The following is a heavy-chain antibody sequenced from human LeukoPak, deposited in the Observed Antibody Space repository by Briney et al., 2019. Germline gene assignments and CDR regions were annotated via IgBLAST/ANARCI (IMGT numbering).Heavy chain of an antibody. J-gene: IGHJ3*02. V-gene: IGHV4-59*08. CDR2: IYYSGST. D-gene: IGHD6-13*01. CDR1: GGSISSYY. CDR3: ARGGSSWYLDAFDI. Sequence: SETLSLTCTVSGGSISSYYWSWIRQPPGKGLEWIGYIYYSGSTNYDPSLKSRVTISVDTSKNQFSLKLSSVTAADTAVYYCARGGSSWYLDAFDIWGQGTMVTVSS.